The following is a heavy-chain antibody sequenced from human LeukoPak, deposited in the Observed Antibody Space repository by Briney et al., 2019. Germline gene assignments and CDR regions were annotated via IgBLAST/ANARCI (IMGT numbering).Heavy chain of an antibody. CDR3: ARDRDCGDGGCYPHFDY. CDR1: GFTFSSNW. CDR2: IRQDGSDK. Sequence: GGSLRLSCAASGFTFSSNWMSWVRQAPGKGLEWVANIRQDGSDKYYMDSVKGRFTISRDNAKNSLSLQMNSLIVEDTAVYYCARDRDCGDGGCYPHFDYWGQGVRVTVSS. J-gene: IGHJ4*02. V-gene: IGHV3-7*01. D-gene: IGHD2-15*01.